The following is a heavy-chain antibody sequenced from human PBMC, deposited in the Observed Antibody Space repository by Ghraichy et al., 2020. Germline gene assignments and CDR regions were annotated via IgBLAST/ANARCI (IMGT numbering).Heavy chain of an antibody. V-gene: IGHV4-59*12. CDR2: IYYSGST. CDR3: ARGGWSLDY. D-gene: IGHD2-15*01. J-gene: IGHJ4*02. Sequence: SETLSLTCTVSGTSINNFYWTWMRQPPGKGLEWIGYIYYSGSTNYNPSLKSRVTISVDTSNNQFSLQLHSVTAADTAVYYCARGGWSLDYWGRGTLVTVSA. CDR1: GTSINNFY.